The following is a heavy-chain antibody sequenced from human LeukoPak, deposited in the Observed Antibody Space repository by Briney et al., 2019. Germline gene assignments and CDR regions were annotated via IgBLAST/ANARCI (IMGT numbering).Heavy chain of an antibody. CDR1: GFTFSNYG. J-gene: IGHJ3*02. D-gene: IGHD3-22*01. Sequence: GGSLRLSCAASGFTFSNYGMSWVRQAPGKGLEWVSSISSSSSYIYYADSVKGRFTISRDNAKNSLYLQMNSLRAEDTAVYYCACYYDSSGYFADAFDIWGQGTMVTVSS. CDR3: ACYYDSSGYFADAFDI. CDR2: ISSSSSYI. V-gene: IGHV3-21*01.